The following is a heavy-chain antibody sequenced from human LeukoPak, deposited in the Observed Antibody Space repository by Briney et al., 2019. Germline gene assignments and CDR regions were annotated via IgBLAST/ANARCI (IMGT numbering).Heavy chain of an antibody. Sequence: SVTVSCKASGGTFSSYALSWVRQAPGQGLEWMGTIIPIVGIANYAQKFQGRVTITADKSTSTAYMELSSLRSEDTAVYYCARDGEMATIYFDYWGQGTLVTVSS. CDR2: IIPIVGIA. J-gene: IGHJ4*02. D-gene: IGHD5-24*01. CDR3: ARDGEMATIYFDY. CDR1: GGTFSSYA. V-gene: IGHV1-69*04.